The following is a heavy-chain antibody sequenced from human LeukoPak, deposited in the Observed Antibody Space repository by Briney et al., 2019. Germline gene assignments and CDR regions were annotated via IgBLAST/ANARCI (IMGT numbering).Heavy chain of an antibody. D-gene: IGHD3-16*02. CDR3: ARSGDRVGELSFGY. CDR2: IYYSGST. Sequence: ASETLSLTCTVSGGSISSGGYYWSWIRQHPGKGLEWIGYIYYSGSTYYNPSLKSRVTISVDTSKNQFSLKLSSVTAADTAVYYCARSGDRVGELSFGYWGQGTLVTVS. J-gene: IGHJ4*02. CDR1: GGSISSGGYY. V-gene: IGHV4-31*03.